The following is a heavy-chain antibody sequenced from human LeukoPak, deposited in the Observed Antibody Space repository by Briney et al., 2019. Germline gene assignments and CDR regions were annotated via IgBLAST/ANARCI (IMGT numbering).Heavy chain of an antibody. V-gene: IGHV3-21*01. Sequence: PGGSLRLSCAASGFTLSSYTMNWVRQAPGKGLEWVSSISSSGTYIYYADSVKGRFTISRDNAKNSLYLQMNSLRAEDTAVYYCARGVAVAGTDYWGQGTLVTVSS. J-gene: IGHJ4*02. CDR2: ISSSGTYI. CDR3: ARGVAVAGTDY. CDR1: GFTLSSYT. D-gene: IGHD6-19*01.